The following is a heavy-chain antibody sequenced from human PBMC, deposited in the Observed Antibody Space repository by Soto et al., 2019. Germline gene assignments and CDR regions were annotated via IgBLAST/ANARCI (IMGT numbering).Heavy chain of an antibody. CDR3: ARDLGLGLADY. CDR1: GYTFTSYA. CDR2: INAGNGNT. Sequence: QVQLVQSGAEVKKPGASVKVSCKASGYTFTSYAMHWVRQAPGQRLEWMGWINAGNGNTKYSQKFQGRVTITSDTSASTAYRELSSLRSEDTAVYYCARDLGLGLADYWGQGTLVTVSS. V-gene: IGHV1-3*01. J-gene: IGHJ4*02.